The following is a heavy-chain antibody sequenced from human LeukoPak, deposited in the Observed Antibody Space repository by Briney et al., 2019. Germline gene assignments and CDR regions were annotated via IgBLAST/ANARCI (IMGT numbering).Heavy chain of an antibody. CDR1: GYTLTELS. Sequence: ASVKVSCKVSGYTLTELSMHWVRQAPGKGLEWMGGFDPEDGETIYAQKFQGRVTMTEDTSTDTAYMELSSLRSEDMAVYYCATDPKRTGDPTSDAFDIWGQGTMVTVSS. CDR3: ATDPKRTGDPTSDAFDI. CDR2: FDPEDGET. D-gene: IGHD7-27*01. J-gene: IGHJ3*02. V-gene: IGHV1-24*01.